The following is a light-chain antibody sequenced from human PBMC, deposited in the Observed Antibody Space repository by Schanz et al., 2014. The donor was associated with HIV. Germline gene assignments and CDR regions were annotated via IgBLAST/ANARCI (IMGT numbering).Light chain of an antibody. CDR1: SSDIGRYNY. CDR2: DGT. J-gene: IGLJ3*02. CDR3: CSYAGSYTFVV. Sequence: QSVLTQPASVSGSPGQSITISCTGTSSDIGRYNYVPSYQQHPGKAPKLMIYDGTLRPSGVSNRFSGSKSDTTASLTISGLQSEDEADYYCCSYAGSYTFVVFGGGTKLTVL. V-gene: IGLV2-14*03.